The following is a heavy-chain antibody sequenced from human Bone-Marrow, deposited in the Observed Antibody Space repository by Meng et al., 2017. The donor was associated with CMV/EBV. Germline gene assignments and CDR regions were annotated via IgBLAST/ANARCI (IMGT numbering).Heavy chain of an antibody. V-gene: IGHV3-21*04. Sequence: GGSLRLSCAASGFTFSSYSMNWVRQAPGKGLEWVSSISSSSSYIYYADSVKGRFTISRDNAKNSLYLQMNSLRAEDTAVYYCARVLQLVGDAFDIWGQGTMVTVSS. J-gene: IGHJ3*02. CDR2: ISSSSSYI. CDR1: GFTFSSYS. D-gene: IGHD1-26*01. CDR3: ARVLQLVGDAFDI.